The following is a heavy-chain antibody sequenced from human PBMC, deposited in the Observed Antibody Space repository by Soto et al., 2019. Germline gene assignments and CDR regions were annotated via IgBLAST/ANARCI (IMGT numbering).Heavy chain of an antibody. Sequence: GGSLRLSCAASGFTFSSYWMSWVRQAPGKGLEWVANIKQDGSEKYYVDSVKGRFTISRDNAKSSLYLQMNSLRAEDTAVYYCARDGRYYGSGSYLYWGQGTLVTVSS. D-gene: IGHD3-10*01. CDR3: ARDGRYYGSGSYLY. CDR1: GFTFSSYW. V-gene: IGHV3-7*01. CDR2: IKQDGSEK. J-gene: IGHJ4*02.